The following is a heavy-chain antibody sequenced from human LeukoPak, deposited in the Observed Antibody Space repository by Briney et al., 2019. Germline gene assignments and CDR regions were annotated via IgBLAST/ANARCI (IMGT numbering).Heavy chain of an antibody. CDR1: GYTFTSYY. CDR2: INPSGGST. V-gene: IGHV1-46*01. J-gene: IGHJ4*02. CDR3: ARDVIAAAGTFDY. Sequence: ASVKVSCKASGYTFTSYYMHWVRQAPGQGLEWMGIINPSGGSTSYAQKFQGRATMTRDTSTSTVYMGLSSLRSEDTAVYYCARDVIAAAGTFDYWGQGTLVTVSS. D-gene: IGHD6-13*01.